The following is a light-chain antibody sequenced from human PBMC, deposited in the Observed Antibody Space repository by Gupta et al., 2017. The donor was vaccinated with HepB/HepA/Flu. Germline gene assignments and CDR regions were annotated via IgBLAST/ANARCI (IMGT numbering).Light chain of an antibody. J-gene: IGLJ1*01. CDR1: NIGNYV. V-gene: IGLV3-21*03. CDR3: QVWHTTSDQDV. CDR2: DDG. Sequence: SYVLTQPPSVSVAPGKTARITCVGDNIGNYVVHCYLQRPGQAPVLVGFDDGDRPSGIPERFAGYNAGKTATLTISRVEAGDEADYYWQVWHTTSDQDVSGPGTQVTVL.